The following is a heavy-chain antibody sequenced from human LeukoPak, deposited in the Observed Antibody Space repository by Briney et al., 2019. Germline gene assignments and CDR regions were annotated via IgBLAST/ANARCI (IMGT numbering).Heavy chain of an antibody. D-gene: IGHD2-15*01. CDR2: IWYDGTKK. CDR3: AKDLLHRFFTLDY. CDR1: GFSFSSYG. Sequence: GGSLRLSCATSGFSFSSYGMNWVRQAPGKGLEWVSLIWYDGTKKYYADSVKGRFTISRDNSRNTLYLLMNSLRAEDTAVYYCAKDLLHRFFTLDYWGQGTLVTVSS. V-gene: IGHV3-33*06. J-gene: IGHJ4*02.